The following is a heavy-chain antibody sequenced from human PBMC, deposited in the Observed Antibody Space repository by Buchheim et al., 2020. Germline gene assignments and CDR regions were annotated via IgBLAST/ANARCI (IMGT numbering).Heavy chain of an antibody. D-gene: IGHD4-17*01. CDR1: GFTFSSYA. V-gene: IGHV3-23*01. CDR2: ISGSGGST. Sequence: EVQLLESGGGLVQPGGSLRLSCAVSGFTFSSYAMSWVRQPPGQGLEWVSAISGSGGSTYYADSVKGRFTISRDNSKNTLSLQMNSLRAEETAVYYCAKDWRYGDYQSDYWGQGTL. CDR3: AKDWRYGDYQSDY. J-gene: IGHJ4*02.